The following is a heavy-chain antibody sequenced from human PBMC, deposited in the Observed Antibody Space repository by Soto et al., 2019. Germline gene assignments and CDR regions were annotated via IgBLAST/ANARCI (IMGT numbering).Heavy chain of an antibody. V-gene: IGHV4-59*01. D-gene: IGHD6-19*01. CDR2: IYYIGST. J-gene: IGHJ4*02. CDR1: GGSISSFY. CDR3: ARGPGRAEAGKFDY. Sequence: SETLSLTCTVSGGSISSFYLSWIRQSPGKGLEWIGYIYYIGSTNFNPSLKSRVTISLDMSKNQFSLKLSSVTAADTAVYFCARGPGRAEAGKFDYWGQGTLVTVYS.